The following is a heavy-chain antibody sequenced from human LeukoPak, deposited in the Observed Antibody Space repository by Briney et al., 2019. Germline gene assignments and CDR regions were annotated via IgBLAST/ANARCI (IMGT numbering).Heavy chain of an antibody. V-gene: IGHV3-23*01. CDR1: GFTFSSYG. CDR3: ARDGGLVGASGAFDY. CDR2: ISGSVGST. J-gene: IGHJ4*02. Sequence: GGSVRLSCAASGFTFSSYGMSWVRQAPGKGLEWVSAISGSVGSTYYADSVKGRFTISRDSAKNSLYLQMNSLRDEDTAVYYCARDGGLVGASGAFDYWGQGTLVTVSS. D-gene: IGHD1-26*01.